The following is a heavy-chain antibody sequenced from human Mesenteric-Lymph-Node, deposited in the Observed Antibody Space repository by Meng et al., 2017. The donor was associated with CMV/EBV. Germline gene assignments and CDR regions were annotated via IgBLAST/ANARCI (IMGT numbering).Heavy chain of an antibody. CDR1: GLPFSNAW. Sequence: GGSLRLSCAASGLPFSNAWMSWVRQAPGKGLEWFGLIKSKTDGGTTDYAAPVKGRFTISRDDSKNTLYLQMNSLKTEDTAVYYCTTNIVVVPAATDYWGQGTLVTVSS. CDR2: IKSKTDGGTT. V-gene: IGHV3-15*01. J-gene: IGHJ4*02. D-gene: IGHD2-2*01. CDR3: TTNIVVVPAATDY.